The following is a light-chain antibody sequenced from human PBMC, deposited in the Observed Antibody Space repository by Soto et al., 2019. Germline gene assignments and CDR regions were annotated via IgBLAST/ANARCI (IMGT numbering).Light chain of an antibody. CDR2: RTS. CDR1: QSVSSN. Sequence: EIMMNQSPSTLSVSPGERATLSCRASQSVSSNLAWYEQKPGQAPRLLIYRTSNRVTGIPDRFSGSGSGTDFTLTISRLEPEDFAVYFCQHYGNSLWTFGQGSKVDIK. CDR3: QHYGNSLWT. J-gene: IGKJ1*01. V-gene: IGKV3D-15*02.